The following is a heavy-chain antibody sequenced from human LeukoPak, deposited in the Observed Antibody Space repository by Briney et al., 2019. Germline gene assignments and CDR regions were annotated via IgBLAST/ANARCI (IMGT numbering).Heavy chain of an antibody. CDR1: GFTFSSYS. V-gene: IGHV3-48*04. CDR2: ISSSGSTI. J-gene: IGHJ5*02. CDR3: ARVWSYYNWFDP. Sequence: PGGSLRLSCAASGFTFSSYSMNWVRQAPGKGLEWVSYISSSGSTIYYADSVKGRFTISRDNAKNSLYLQMNSLRAEDTAVYYCARVWSYYNWFDPWGQGTLATVSS. D-gene: IGHD1-26*01.